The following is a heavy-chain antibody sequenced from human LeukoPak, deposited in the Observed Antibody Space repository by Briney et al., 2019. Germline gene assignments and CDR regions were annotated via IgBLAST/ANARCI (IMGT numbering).Heavy chain of an antibody. J-gene: IGHJ6*03. CDR2: IRSKAYGGTT. Sequence: GGSLRLSCTASGFTFGDYAMSWVRQAPGKGLEWVGFIRSKAYGGTTEYAASVKGRFTISRDDSKSIAYLQMNSLETEDTAVYYCTRLLTAYYYYYYMDVWGKGTTVTVSS. V-gene: IGHV3-49*04. CDR1: GFTFGDYA. CDR3: TRLLTAYYYYYYMDV. D-gene: IGHD2-21*02.